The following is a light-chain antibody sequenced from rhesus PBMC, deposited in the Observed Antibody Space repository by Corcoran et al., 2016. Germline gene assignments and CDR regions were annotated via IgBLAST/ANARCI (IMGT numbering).Light chain of an antibody. V-gene: IGKV3-42*02. CDR1: QTVGSN. CDR2: DAS. Sequence: ETVVTQSPATLSWSPGERATLSCRASQTVGSNLAWYQQRPGQAPRLLIYDASSRATGIPDRFSGSGSGNEFPLTIISLEPEDVGVYYCQQYNNWPSFGQGTKVEIK. CDR3: QQYNNWPS. J-gene: IGKJ2*01.